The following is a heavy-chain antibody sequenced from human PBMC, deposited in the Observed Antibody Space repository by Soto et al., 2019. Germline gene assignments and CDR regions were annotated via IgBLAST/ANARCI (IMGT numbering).Heavy chain of an antibody. CDR3: AIEAPPTAAYSSSWYGLDY. CDR1: GGSISSYY. J-gene: IGHJ4*02. V-gene: IGHV4-59*01. Sequence: SETLSLTCTVSGGSISSYYWSWIRQPPGKGLEWIGYIYYSGSTNYNPSLKSRVTISVDTSQNQFSLKLSSVTAADTAVYYCAIEAPPTAAYSSSWYGLDYWGQGTLVTVPS. D-gene: IGHD6-13*01. CDR2: IYYSGST.